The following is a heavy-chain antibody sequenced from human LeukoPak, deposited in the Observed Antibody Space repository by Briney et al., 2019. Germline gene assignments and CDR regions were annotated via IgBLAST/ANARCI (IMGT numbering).Heavy chain of an antibody. Sequence: HPGGSLRLSCAASGFTFSAYGMHWVRQAPGKGLEWVAVIPFARSSKDYAESVRGRFTVSRDNSKNTLYLQMNSLRAEDTAVYYCAKDYRSRGYYYGSGIPSPPFRFDAFDIWGQGTMVTVSS. CDR2: IPFARSSK. V-gene: IGHV3-30*18. J-gene: IGHJ3*02. CDR1: GFTFSAYG. CDR3: AKDYRSRGYYYGSGIPSPPFRFDAFDI. D-gene: IGHD3-10*01.